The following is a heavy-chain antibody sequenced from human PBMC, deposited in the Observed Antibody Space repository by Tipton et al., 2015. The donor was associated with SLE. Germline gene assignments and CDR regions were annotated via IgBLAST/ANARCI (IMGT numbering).Heavy chain of an antibody. CDR3: AGLPGGADAFDI. Sequence: TLSLTCTVSGGSISSSSYYWGWIRQPPGKGLEWIGSIYYSGSTYYNPSLKSRVTISVDTSKNQFSLKLSSVTAADTAVYYCAGLPGGADAFDIWGQGTMVTASS. CDR1: GGSISSSSYY. J-gene: IGHJ3*02. D-gene: IGHD3-10*01. CDR2: IYYSGST. V-gene: IGHV4-39*07.